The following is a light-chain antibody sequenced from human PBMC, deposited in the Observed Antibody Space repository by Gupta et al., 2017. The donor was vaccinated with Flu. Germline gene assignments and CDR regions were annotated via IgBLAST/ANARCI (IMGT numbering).Light chain of an antibody. Sequence: DILLTQSPATLSLSPGERATLSCRASQSVSSDLAWYQQKPGQAPRLLIYDASNRATGIPARFSGSGSGTDFTLTISSLEPEDFAVYYCQQRSNWLTFGQGTKVEIK. CDR1: QSVSSD. V-gene: IGKV3-11*01. J-gene: IGKJ1*01. CDR2: DAS. CDR3: QQRSNWLT.